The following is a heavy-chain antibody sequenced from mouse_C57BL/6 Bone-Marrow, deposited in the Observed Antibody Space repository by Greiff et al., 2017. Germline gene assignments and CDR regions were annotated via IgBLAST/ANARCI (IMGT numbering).Heavy chain of an antibody. CDR2: IYPGDGDT. V-gene: IGHV1-80*01. D-gene: IGHD1-1*01. CDR1: GYAFSSYW. J-gene: IGHJ2*01. CDR3: ARWDYYGSGGYFDY. Sequence: QVHVKQSGAELVKPGASVKISCKASGYAFSSYWMNWVKQRPGKGLEWIGQIYPGDGDTNYNGKFKGKATLTAYKSSSTAYMQLSSLTSEDSAVYFCARWDYYGSGGYFDYWGQGTTLTVSS.